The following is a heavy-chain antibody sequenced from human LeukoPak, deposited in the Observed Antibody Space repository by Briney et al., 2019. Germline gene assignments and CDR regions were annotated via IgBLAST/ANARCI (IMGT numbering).Heavy chain of an antibody. CDR2: IYYSGST. CDR1: GGSISSSSYY. CDR3: AGPASYGLIDY. J-gene: IGHJ4*02. Sequence: PSETLSLTCTVSGGSISSSSYYWGWIRQPPGKGLEWIGSIYYSGSTYYNPSLKSRVTISVDTSKNQFSLKLSSVTAADTAVYYCAGPASYGLIDYWGQGTLATVSS. D-gene: IGHD5-18*01. V-gene: IGHV4-39*01.